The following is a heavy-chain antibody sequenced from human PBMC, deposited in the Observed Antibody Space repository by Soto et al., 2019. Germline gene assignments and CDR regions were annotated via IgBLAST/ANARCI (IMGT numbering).Heavy chain of an antibody. CDR2: VWYDGSDK. J-gene: IGHJ5*02. V-gene: IGHV3-33*01. Sequence: QVQLVESGGGVVQPGRSLRLSCAASGFSFSNYGMHWVRQAPGKGLEWVAVVWYDGSDKYYADSVKGRFTISRDDTKNTLHLQMNRLRAEDTAVYYCARGPPAGPNNWFDTWGQGTLVTVFS. CDR1: GFSFSNYG. D-gene: IGHD2-2*01. CDR3: ARGPPAGPNNWFDT.